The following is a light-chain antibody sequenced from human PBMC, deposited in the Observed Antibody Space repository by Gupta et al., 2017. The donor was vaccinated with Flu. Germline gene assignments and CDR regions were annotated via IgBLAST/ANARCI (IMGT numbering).Light chain of an antibody. V-gene: IGLV2-14*02. Sequence: QSALTQPASVSGSPGQSITISCTGTSSDIGSYDLVSWYQQHPGKAPRLIISEVSNRPSGVSNRFSGSKSGNTASLTIYGLQSEDEADYYCTAYKRRRTPMMFGGGTKLTVL. CDR1: SSDIGSYDL. CDR3: TAYKRRRTPMM. CDR2: EVS. J-gene: IGLJ3*02.